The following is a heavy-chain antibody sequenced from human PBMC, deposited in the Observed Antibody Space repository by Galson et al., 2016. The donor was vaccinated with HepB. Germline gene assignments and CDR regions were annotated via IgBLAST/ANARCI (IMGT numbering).Heavy chain of an antibody. J-gene: IGHJ4*02. CDR3: ARGRWGGGEYGNSSPFDY. V-gene: IGHV1-2*04. Sequence: SVKVSCKASGYTFTGHYMHWVRQAPGQGLEWMGWINPNTGGTKYAQTFQGWVTMIRDTSISTAYMELNRLRSDDTAVYYCARGRWGGGEYGNSSPFDYWGQGTLVTVSS. CDR1: GYTFTGHY. D-gene: IGHD6-6*01. CDR2: INPNTGGT.